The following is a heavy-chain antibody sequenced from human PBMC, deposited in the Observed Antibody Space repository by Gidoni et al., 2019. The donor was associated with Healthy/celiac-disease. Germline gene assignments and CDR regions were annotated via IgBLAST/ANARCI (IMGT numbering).Heavy chain of an antibody. CDR3: ARDDAGIAAAGLFDY. D-gene: IGHD6-13*01. J-gene: IGHJ4*02. V-gene: IGHV3-48*02. CDR1: GFTFSSYS. CDR2: ISSSSSTI. Sequence: EVQLVESGGGLVQPGGSLRLSCAASGFTFSSYSMNWVRQAPVKGLEWVSYISSSSSTIYYADSVKGRFTISRDNAKNSLYLQMNSLRDEDTAVYYCARDDAGIAAAGLFDYWGQGTLVTVSS.